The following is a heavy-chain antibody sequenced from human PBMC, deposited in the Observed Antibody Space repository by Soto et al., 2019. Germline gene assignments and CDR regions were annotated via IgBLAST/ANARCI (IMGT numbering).Heavy chain of an antibody. CDR1: GGTFNSYA. J-gene: IGHJ6*02. CDR2: IIPIFGTA. CDR3: ACYLGLTDYYYGMDV. D-gene: IGHD3-16*02. V-gene: IGHV1-69*06. Sequence: ASVKVSCKASGGTFNSYAISWLRQAPGQGLEWMGGIIPIFGTANYAQKFQGRVTITADKSTSTAYMDLSSLRSEDTAVYYCACYLGLTDYYYGMDVWGQGTTVTVSS.